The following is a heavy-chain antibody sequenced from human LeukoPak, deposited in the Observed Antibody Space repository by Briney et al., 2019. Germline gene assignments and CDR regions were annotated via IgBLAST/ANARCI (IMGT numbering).Heavy chain of an antibody. CDR3: FAGYSSGWYLSDHFDY. Sequence: ASVKVSCKASGGTFSSYAISWVRQATGQGLEWMGWMNPNSGNAGYAQKFQGRVTMTRNTSISTAYMELSSLRSEDTAVYYCFAGYSSGWYLSDHFDYWGQGTLVTVSS. V-gene: IGHV1-8*02. D-gene: IGHD6-19*01. J-gene: IGHJ4*02. CDR2: MNPNSGNA. CDR1: GGTFSSYA.